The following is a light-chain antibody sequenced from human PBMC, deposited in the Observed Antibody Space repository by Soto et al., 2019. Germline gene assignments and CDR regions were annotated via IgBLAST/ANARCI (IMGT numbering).Light chain of an antibody. CDR2: GAS. V-gene: IGKV3-20*01. CDR1: QSVTSN. Sequence: MLMTQSPATLSVSAWERSTISRSSSQSVTSNLAWYQQKPDQAPRLLIYGASTRATGIPDRFSGSGSGTDFTLTITRLEPEDFAVYYCQEYGSSSVFTFGPGTKVDIK. J-gene: IGKJ3*01. CDR3: QEYGSSSVFT.